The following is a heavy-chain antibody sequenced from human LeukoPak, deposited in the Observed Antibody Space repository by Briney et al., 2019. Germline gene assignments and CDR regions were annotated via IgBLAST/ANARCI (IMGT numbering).Heavy chain of an antibody. J-gene: IGHJ4*02. D-gene: IGHD2-21*01. CDR1: GGSIGISNSH. V-gene: IGHV4-39*01. CDR3: ARQAKAVVQYIDFDF. CDR2: IYYSGST. Sequence: SETLSLTCTVSGGSIGISNSHWGWIRQPPGKGLEWIGTIYYSGSTYYNPSLKSRVTISVDTSKNQFSLNLSSVTATDTAVYYCARQAKAVVQYIDFDFWGQGTLVTVSS.